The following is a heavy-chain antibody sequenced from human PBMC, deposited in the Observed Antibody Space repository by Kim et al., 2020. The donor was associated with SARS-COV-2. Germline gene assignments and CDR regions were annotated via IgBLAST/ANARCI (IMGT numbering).Heavy chain of an antibody. CDR3: ARGYGSGSYGVY. V-gene: IGHV1-46*01. Sequence: SYAQTFQGRVTMTRDTSTSTVYMGLSSLRSEDTAVYYCARGYGSGSYGVYWGQGTLVTVSS. D-gene: IGHD3-10*01. J-gene: IGHJ4*02.